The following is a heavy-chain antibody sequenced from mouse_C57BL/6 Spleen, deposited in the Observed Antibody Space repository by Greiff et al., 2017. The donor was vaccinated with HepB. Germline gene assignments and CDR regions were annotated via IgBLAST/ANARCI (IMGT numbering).Heavy chain of an antibody. CDR3: ARYDYDHFDY. CDR2: IRNKANGYTT. V-gene: IGHV7-3*01. CDR1: GFTFTDYY. J-gene: IGHJ2*01. D-gene: IGHD2-4*01. Sequence: DVMLVESGGGLVQPGGSLSLSCAASGFTFTDYYMSWVRQPPGKALEWLGFIRNKANGYTTEYSASVKGQFTISRDNSQSILYLQMNALRAEDSATYYCARYDYDHFDYWGQGTTLTVSS.